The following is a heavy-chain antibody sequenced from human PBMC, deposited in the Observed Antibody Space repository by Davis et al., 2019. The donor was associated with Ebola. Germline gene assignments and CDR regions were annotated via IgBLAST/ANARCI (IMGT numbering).Heavy chain of an antibody. CDR2: IYPSGST. V-gene: IGHV4-4*07. D-gene: IGHD6-6*01. CDR3: ATNSTSSGFDL. J-gene: IGHJ4*02. Sequence: PSETLSLTCTVSGGSISSYYWSWIRQPAGKGLEWIGQIYPSGSTNYNPSLKSRVSLSVDTSKNHYSLKLTSVTAADTAVYYCATNSTSSGFDLWGQGTLVTVSS. CDR1: GGSISSYY.